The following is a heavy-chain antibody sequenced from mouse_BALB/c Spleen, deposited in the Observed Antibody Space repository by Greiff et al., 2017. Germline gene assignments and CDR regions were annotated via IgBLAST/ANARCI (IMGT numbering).Heavy chain of an antibody. D-gene: IGHD2-3*01. Sequence: VQLQQPGAELVRPGASVKLSCKASGYAFTNYLIEWVKQRPGQGLEWIGVINPGSGGTNYNEKFKGKATLTADKSSSTAYMQLSSLTSDDSAVYFCARRYDLDYWGQGTTLTVSS. CDR2: INPGSGGT. V-gene: IGHV1-54*01. CDR1: GYAFTNYL. J-gene: IGHJ2*01. CDR3: ARRYDLDY.